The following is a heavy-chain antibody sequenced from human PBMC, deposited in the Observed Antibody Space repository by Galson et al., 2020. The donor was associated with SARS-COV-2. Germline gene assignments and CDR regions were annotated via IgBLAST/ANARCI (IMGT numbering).Heavy chain of an antibody. Sequence: ASVKVSCKVSGYTLTELSMHWVRQAPGKGLEWMGGFDPEDGETIYAQKFQGRVTMTEDTSTDTAYMELSSLRSEDTAVYYCAVVPAAIGRVLVFYWGQGTLVTVSS. D-gene: IGHD2-2*02. CDR1: GYTLTELS. CDR3: AVVPAAIGRVLVFY. CDR2: FDPEDGET. V-gene: IGHV1-24*01. J-gene: IGHJ4*02.